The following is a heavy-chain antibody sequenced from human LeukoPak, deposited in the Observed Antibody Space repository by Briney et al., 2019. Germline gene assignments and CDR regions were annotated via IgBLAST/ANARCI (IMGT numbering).Heavy chain of an antibody. CDR1: GFTFSSYG. V-gene: IGHV3-30*03. CDR2: ISYDESNK. CDR3: ARYCGGDCYGMDV. J-gene: IGHJ6*02. D-gene: IGHD2-21*01. Sequence: GGSLRLSCAASGFTFSSYGMHWVRQAPGKGLEWVAVISYDESNKYFADSVKGRFTNSRDSAQNSLYLQMNSLRAEDTAVYYCARYCGGDCYGMDVWGQGTTVTVSS.